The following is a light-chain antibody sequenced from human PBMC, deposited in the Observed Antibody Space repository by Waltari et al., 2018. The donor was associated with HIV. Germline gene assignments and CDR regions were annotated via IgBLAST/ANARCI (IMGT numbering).Light chain of an antibody. CDR2: DGD. CDR3: ASFTGDDTLL. CDR1: DSDFGLSNF. V-gene: IGLV2-14*03. Sequence: SAVTQPASVSGLPGQSITISCTRRDSDFGLSNFVSWYQQHPGRVPRLILYDGDSRAPGISDRFSGSRSGPTASLNISRLRAEDEADYYCASFTGDDTLLFGGGTKVTVL. J-gene: IGLJ3*02.